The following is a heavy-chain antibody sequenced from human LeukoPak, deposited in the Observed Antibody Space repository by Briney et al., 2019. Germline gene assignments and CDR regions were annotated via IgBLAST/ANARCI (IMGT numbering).Heavy chain of an antibody. Sequence: VSLRLSCAASGFTFSNAWMSWIRQPPGKGLEWIGEINHSGSTNYNPSLKSRVTISVDTSKNQFSLKLSSVTAADTAVYYCASLTVRSGWTYAEYFQHWGQGTLVTVSS. D-gene: IGHD6-19*01. J-gene: IGHJ1*01. CDR1: GFTFSNAW. V-gene: IGHV4-34*01. CDR3: ASLTVRSGWTYAEYFQH. CDR2: INHSGST.